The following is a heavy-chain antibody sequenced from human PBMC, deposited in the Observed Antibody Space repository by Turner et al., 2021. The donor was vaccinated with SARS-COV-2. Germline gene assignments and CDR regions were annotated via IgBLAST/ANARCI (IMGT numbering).Heavy chain of an antibody. D-gene: IGHD3-16*01. Sequence: EVQLVESGGGLVQTGGSLRLSCAASGFTLSSYWMSWVRQAPGKGPEWVANIKQDGSEKYYVDSVKGRFTISRDNAKNSLYLQMSSLRAEDTAVYYCARVSGAAVWGNYAFDIWGQGTMVTVSS. CDR2: IKQDGSEK. CDR3: ARVSGAAVWGNYAFDI. V-gene: IGHV3-7*01. CDR1: GFTLSSYW. J-gene: IGHJ3*02.